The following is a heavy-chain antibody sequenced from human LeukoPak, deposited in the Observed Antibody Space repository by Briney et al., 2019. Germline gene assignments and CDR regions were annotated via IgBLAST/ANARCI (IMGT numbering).Heavy chain of an antibody. J-gene: IGHJ6*03. D-gene: IGHD3-10*01. CDR1: EFTFASYW. Sequence: GGSLRLSCAASEFTFASYWMSWVRQPPGKGLEWVANIKQDGSQKCYVDSLKGRFTISRDNAKNSLYLQMNNLRAEDTAVYYCTRVFYYGSRYYYMDVWGKGTTVTISS. V-gene: IGHV3-7*01. CDR2: IKQDGSQK. CDR3: TRVFYYGSRYYYMDV.